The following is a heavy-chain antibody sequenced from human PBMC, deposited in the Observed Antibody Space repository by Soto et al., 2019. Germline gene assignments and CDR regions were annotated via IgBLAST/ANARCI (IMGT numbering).Heavy chain of an antibody. J-gene: IGHJ4*02. V-gene: IGHV3-53*01. Sequence: GGSLRLSCAASGFTVSSNYMSWVRQAPGKGLEWVSVIYSGGSTYYADSVKGRFTISRDNSKNTLYLQMNSLRAEDTAVYYCAGRSGSSDIAAPWDYWGQGTLVTVSS. D-gene: IGHD6-6*01. CDR2: IYSGGST. CDR1: GFTVSSNY. CDR3: AGRSGSSDIAAPWDY.